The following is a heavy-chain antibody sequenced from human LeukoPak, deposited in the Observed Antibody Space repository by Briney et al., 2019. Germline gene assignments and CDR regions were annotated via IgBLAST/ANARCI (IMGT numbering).Heavy chain of an antibody. CDR3: AREIGYCSSTSCYPNWFDP. J-gene: IGHJ5*02. CDR2: IYTSGST. V-gene: IGHV4-61*02. CDR1: GGSISSGSYY. D-gene: IGHD2-2*01. Sequence: PSETLSLTCTVSGGSISSGSYYWRWIRQPAGKGLEWIGRIYTSGSTNYNPSLKSRVTISVDTSKNQFSLKLSSVTAADTAVYYCAREIGYCSSTSCYPNWFDPWGQGTLVTVSS.